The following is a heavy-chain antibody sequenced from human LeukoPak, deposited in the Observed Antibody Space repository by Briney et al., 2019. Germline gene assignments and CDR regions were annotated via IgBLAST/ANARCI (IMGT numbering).Heavy chain of an antibody. Sequence: KPSETLSLTCAVYGGSFSGYYWSWIRQPPGKGLEWIGEINHSGSTNYNPSLKSRVTISVDTSKNQFSLKLSSVTAADTAVYYCARGDFWSGPEDYYGMDVWGQGTTVTVSS. CDR2: INHSGST. D-gene: IGHD3-3*01. V-gene: IGHV4-34*01. CDR3: ARGDFWSGPEDYYGMDV. J-gene: IGHJ6*02. CDR1: GGSFSGYY.